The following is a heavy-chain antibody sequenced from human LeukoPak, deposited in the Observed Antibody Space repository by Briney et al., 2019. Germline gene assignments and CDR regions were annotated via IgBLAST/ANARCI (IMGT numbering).Heavy chain of an antibody. CDR3: ARDSTSVGAFDP. Sequence: LGGSLRLSCAASGFTFSDYYMSWIRQAPGKGLEWVSYISSSGSTKYYADSVKGRFTVSRDNAKNSLDLQMNSLGADDTAVYYCARDSTSVGAFDPWGQGALVTVSS. V-gene: IGHV3-11*01. J-gene: IGHJ5*02. CDR1: GFTFSDYY. CDR2: ISSSGSTK.